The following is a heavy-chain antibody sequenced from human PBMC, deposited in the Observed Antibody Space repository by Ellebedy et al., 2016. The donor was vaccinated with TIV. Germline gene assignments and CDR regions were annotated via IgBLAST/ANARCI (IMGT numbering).Heavy chain of an antibody. Sequence: SETLSLXXTVSGGSISSGSYYWSWVRQPAGKGLEWIGRISSGGTCYNPSLRSRVTMSVDTSKNQFSLRLTSGMAADAAVYHCARGYNWFDLWGQGTLVIVSS. V-gene: IGHV4-61*02. J-gene: IGHJ5*02. CDR1: GGSISSGSYY. CDR2: ISSGGT. CDR3: ARGYNWFDL.